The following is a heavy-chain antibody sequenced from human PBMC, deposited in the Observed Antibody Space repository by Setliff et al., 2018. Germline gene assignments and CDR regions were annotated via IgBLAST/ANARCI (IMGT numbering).Heavy chain of an antibody. J-gene: IGHJ6*03. CDR2: TIPLFGTT. CDR3: AREGVDTRSSTDYRYYMDV. CDR1: GGTFSSYG. V-gene: IGHV1-69*05. Sequence: SVKVSCKASGGTFSSYGITWVRQAPGQGLEWMGGTIPLFGTTSYAQKFQGRVTIITDESTSTAYMELSSLRSEDTAVYFCAREGVDTRSSTDYRYYMDVWGKGTTVTVSS. D-gene: IGHD5-18*01.